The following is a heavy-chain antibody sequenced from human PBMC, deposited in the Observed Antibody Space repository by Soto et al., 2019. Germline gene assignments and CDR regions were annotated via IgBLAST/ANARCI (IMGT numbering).Heavy chain of an antibody. Sequence: GGSLRLSCAASGFTFSSYAMSWVRQAPGKGLEWVSAISGSGGSTYYADSVKGRFTISRDNSKNTLYLQMNSLRAEDTAVYYCAKVPYYYDSSGYPHYYYGMDVWGQGTTVTVSS. CDR2: ISGSGGST. D-gene: IGHD3-22*01. CDR1: GFTFSSYA. J-gene: IGHJ6*02. V-gene: IGHV3-23*01. CDR3: AKVPYYYDSSGYPHYYYGMDV.